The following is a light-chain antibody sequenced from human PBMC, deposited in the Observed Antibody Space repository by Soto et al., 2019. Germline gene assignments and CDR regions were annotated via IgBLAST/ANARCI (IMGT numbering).Light chain of an antibody. CDR3: SSYTSSSTLEV. CDR1: SSDVGGYNY. CDR2: DVT. J-gene: IGLJ2*01. V-gene: IGLV2-14*01. Sequence: QSVLTQPASVSGSPGQSITISYTGTSSDVGGYNYVSWYQQHPGKAPKLMIFDVTYRPSGVSNRFSGSKSGNTASLTISGLQPEDEADYYCSSYTSSSTLEVFGGGTKLTVL.